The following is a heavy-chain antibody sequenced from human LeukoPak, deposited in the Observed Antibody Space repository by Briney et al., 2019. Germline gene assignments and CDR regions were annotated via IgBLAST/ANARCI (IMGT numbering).Heavy chain of an antibody. CDR3: ARDHCSGGSCYFPLDY. CDR2: IYPSGST. J-gene: IGHJ4*02. D-gene: IGHD2-15*01. CDR1: GGSISSYY. V-gene: IGHV4-4*07. Sequence: SETLSLTCTVSGGSISSYYWNWIRQPAGKGLEWIGHIYPSGSTNYNPSLKSRVTMSVDTSKKQFSLKLSSVTAADTAVYYCARDHCSGGSCYFPLDYWGQGTLVTVSS.